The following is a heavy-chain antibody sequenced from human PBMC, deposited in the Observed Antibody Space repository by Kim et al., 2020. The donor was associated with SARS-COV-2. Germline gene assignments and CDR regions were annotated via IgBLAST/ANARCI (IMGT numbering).Heavy chain of an antibody. CDR2: ISSSSSYI. CDR3: ARGQAGIVPAGGTNY. Sequence: GGSLRLSCAASGFTFSSYSMNWVRQAPGKGLEWVSSISSSSSYIYYADSVKGRFTISRDNAKNSLYLQMNSLRAEDTAVYYCARGQAGIVPAGGTNYWGQGTLVTVSS. D-gene: IGHD2-2*01. V-gene: IGHV3-21*01. CDR1: GFTFSSYS. J-gene: IGHJ4*02.